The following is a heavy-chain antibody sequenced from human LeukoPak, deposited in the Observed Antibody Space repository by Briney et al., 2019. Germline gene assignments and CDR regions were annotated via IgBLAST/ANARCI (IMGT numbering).Heavy chain of an antibody. CDR2: INHSGST. V-gene: IGHV4-34*01. CDR3: ARDSSSWYHDY. CDR1: GGSISSYY. D-gene: IGHD6-13*01. Sequence: SETLSLTCTVSGGSISSYYWSWIRQPPGKGLEWIGEINHSGSTNYNPSLKSRVTISVDTSKNQFSLKLSSVTAADTAVYYCARDSSSWYHDYWGQGTLVTVSS. J-gene: IGHJ4*02.